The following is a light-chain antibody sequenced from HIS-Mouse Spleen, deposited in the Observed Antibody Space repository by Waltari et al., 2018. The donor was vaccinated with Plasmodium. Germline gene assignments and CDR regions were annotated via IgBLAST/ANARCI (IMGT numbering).Light chain of an antibody. V-gene: IGLV1-44*01. Sequence: QSVLTQPPSASGTPGQRVTISCSGRSSNTGSNPVNWYQQLPGTAPKLLIYSNNQRPSGVPDRFSGSKSGTSASLAISGLQSEDEADYYCAAWDDSLNGVVFGGGTKLTVL. CDR2: SNN. CDR1: SSNTGSNP. CDR3: AAWDDSLNGVV. J-gene: IGLJ2*01.